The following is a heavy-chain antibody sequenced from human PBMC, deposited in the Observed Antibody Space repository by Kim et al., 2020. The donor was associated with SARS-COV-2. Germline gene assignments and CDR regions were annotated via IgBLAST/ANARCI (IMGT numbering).Heavy chain of an antibody. CDR3: AAARYYYGSGSYYAVYYYGMDV. CDR2: IVVGSGNT. J-gene: IGHJ6*02. V-gene: IGHV1-58*02. CDR1: GFTFTSSA. D-gene: IGHD3-10*01. Sequence: SVKVSCKASGFTFTSSAMQWVRQARGQRLEWIGWIVVGSGNTNYAQKFQERVTITRDMSTSTAYMELSSLRSEDTAVYYCAAARYYYGSGSYYAVYYYGMDVWGQGTTVTVSS.